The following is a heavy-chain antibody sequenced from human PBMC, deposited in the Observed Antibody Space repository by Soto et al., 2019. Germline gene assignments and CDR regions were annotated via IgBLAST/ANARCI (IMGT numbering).Heavy chain of an antibody. Sequence: GESLKISCKGSGYSFTSYWIGWVRQMPGKGLEWMGIIYPGDSDTRYSPSFQGQVTISADKSISTAYLQWSSLKASDTAMYYCARSGSPHSFWSGYKNWFDPWGQGTLVTVSS. CDR1: GYSFTSYW. D-gene: IGHD3-3*01. CDR2: IYPGDSDT. V-gene: IGHV5-51*01. J-gene: IGHJ5*02. CDR3: ARSGSPHSFWSGYKNWFDP.